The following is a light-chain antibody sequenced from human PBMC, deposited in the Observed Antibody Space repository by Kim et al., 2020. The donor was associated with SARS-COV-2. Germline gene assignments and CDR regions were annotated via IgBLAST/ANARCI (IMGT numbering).Light chain of an antibody. J-gene: IGLJ3*02. CDR1: SSNIGSNT. V-gene: IGLV1-44*01. CDR2: TDD. Sequence: QSVLTQPPSASGTPGQRVTISCSGSSSNIGSNTVNWYQQFPGTAPQLLIDTDDRRPSGVSDRVPCSKSGTSASLAISALRSEDEAAYYCATWDDSLDVWMFGGGTQLTVL. CDR3: ATWDDSLDVWM.